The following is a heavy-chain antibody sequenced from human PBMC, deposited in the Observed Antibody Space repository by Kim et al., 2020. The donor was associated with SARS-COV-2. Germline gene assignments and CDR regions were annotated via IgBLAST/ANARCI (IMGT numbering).Heavy chain of an antibody. D-gene: IGHD3-3*01. V-gene: IGHV3-74*01. J-gene: IGHJ6*03. Sequence: GGSLRLSCAASGFTFSSYWMHWVRQAPGKGLVWVSRINSDGSSTSYADSVKGRFTISRDNAKNTLYLQMNSLRAEDTAVYYCARGHYEFWSGYYTYYYYYMDVWGKGTTVTVSS. CDR1: GFTFSSYW. CDR2: INSDGSST. CDR3: ARGHYEFWSGYYTYYYYYMDV.